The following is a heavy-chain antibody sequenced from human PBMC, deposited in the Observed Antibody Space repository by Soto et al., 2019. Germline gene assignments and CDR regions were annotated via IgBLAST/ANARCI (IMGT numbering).Heavy chain of an antibody. J-gene: IGHJ1*01. CDR3: AKDRITGTTAEYFQH. CDR2: ISGSGGST. V-gene: IGHV3-23*01. Sequence: PGGSLRLSCAASGVTFSSYAMSWVRQAPGKGLEWVSAISGSGGSTYYADSVKGRFTISRDNSKNTLYLQMNSLRAEDTALYYCAKDRITGTTAEYFQHWGQGTLVTVS. CDR1: GVTFSSYA. D-gene: IGHD1-20*01.